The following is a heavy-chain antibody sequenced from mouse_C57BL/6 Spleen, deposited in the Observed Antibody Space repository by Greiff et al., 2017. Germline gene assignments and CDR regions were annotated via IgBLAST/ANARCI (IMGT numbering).Heavy chain of an antibody. CDR1: GYSITSGYY. D-gene: IGHD2-5*01. CDR3: ARDHYSNFPFAY. Sequence: EVQLQQSGPGLVKPSQSLSLTCSVTGYSITSGYYWNWIRQFPGNKLEWMGYISYDGSNNYNPSLKNRISITRDTSKNQFFLKLNSVTTEDTATYYCARDHYSNFPFAYWGQGTLVTVSA. J-gene: IGHJ3*01. CDR2: ISYDGSN. V-gene: IGHV3-6*01.